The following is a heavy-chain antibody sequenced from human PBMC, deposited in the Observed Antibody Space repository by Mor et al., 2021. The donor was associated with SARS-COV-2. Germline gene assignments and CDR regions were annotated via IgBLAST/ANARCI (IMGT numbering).Heavy chain of an antibody. CDR3: AKEFTGAPRAFDI. Sequence: NYADSVEGRFTISRDNSQNTLYLQMNSLRAEDTAVYYCAKEFTGAPRAFDIWGQGTM. J-gene: IGHJ3*02. D-gene: IGHD1-26*01. V-gene: IGHV3-66*01.